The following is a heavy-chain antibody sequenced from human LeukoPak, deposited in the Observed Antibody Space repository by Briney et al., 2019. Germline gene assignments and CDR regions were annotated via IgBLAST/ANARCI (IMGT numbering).Heavy chain of an antibody. CDR3: AAEFSACDPFDS. V-gene: IGHV4-59*08. J-gene: IGHJ4*02. CDR2: ISYSGST. Sequence: PSETLSLTCTVSGGSISSYYWSWIRQSPGKGLEWIGDISYSGSTKYIPSLKSRVTMAVDTSKNQFSLKLSSVTAADTAVYYCAAEFSACDPFDSWGRGTLVTVSS. CDR1: GGSISSYY. D-gene: IGHD3-16*01.